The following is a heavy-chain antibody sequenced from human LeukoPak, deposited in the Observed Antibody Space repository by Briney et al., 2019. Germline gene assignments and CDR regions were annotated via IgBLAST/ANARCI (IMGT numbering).Heavy chain of an antibody. V-gene: IGHV4-59*01. CDR3: ARGDYYYSYYMDA. J-gene: IGHJ6*03. CDR1: GGSISTYY. Sequence: SETLSLTCTVSGGSISTYYWNWIRQPPGKGLEWIGYIYYSGSTDYNPSLKSRVTISLDTSKNQFSLELTSVTAADKAIYYCARGDYYYSYYMDAWGKGTTVTASS. CDR2: IYYSGST.